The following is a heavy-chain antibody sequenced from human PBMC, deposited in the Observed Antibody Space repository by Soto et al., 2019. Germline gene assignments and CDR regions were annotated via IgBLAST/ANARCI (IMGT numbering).Heavy chain of an antibody. D-gene: IGHD3-3*01. Sequence: SETLSLACAVSGGSISGSNWWSWVRQPPGKGLEWIGEIYHSGSTNYNPSLKSRVTISVDKSKNQFSLKLSSVTAADTAVYYCARGVITIFGVVPIGWFDPWGQGTLVTV. CDR1: GGSISGSNW. V-gene: IGHV4-4*02. J-gene: IGHJ5*02. CDR2: IYHSGST. CDR3: ARGVITIFGVVPIGWFDP.